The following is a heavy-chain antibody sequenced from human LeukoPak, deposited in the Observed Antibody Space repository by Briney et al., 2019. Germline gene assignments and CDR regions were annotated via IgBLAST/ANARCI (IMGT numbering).Heavy chain of an antibody. Sequence: GGSLRLSCAASGFTLSDYWMNWVRQAPGKGLEWVANIKRDGSEKSFVDSVKGRFTISRDNARNSLYLQMNSLRAEDTAVYYCARVSNWADYYYYYMDVWGKGTTVTVSS. CDR2: IKRDGSEK. CDR1: GFTLSDYW. D-gene: IGHD7-27*01. J-gene: IGHJ6*03. CDR3: ARVSNWADYYYYYMDV. V-gene: IGHV3-7*01.